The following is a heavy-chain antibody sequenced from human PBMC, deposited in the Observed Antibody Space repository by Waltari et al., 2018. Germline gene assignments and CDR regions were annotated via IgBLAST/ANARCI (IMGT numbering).Heavy chain of an antibody. D-gene: IGHD2-15*01. CDR3: AKALLGYCSGGSCSNFDY. CDR2: ISWNSGSI. Sequence: EVQLVESGGGLVQPGRSLRLSCAASGFTFDDYAMHWVRQAPGQGLEWVSGISWNSGSIGYADSVKGRFTISRDNAKNSLYLQMSSLRAEDTALYYCAKALLGYCSGGSCSNFDYWGQGTLVTVSS. J-gene: IGHJ4*02. V-gene: IGHV3-9*01. CDR1: GFTFDDYA.